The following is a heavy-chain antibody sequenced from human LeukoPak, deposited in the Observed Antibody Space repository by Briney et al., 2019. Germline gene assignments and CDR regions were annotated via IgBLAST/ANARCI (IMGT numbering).Heavy chain of an antibody. D-gene: IGHD4-17*01. CDR3: ARGASIDGYGDYTTAFDY. CDR1: GFTFSSHA. Sequence: GGSLRLSCAASGFTFSSHAMHWVRQAPGKGLEWVAVISYDGSNKYYADSVKGRFTISRDNSKNTLYLQMNSLRAEDTAVYYCARGASIDGYGDYTTAFDYWGQGTLVTVSS. J-gene: IGHJ4*02. V-gene: IGHV3-30-3*01. CDR2: ISYDGSNK.